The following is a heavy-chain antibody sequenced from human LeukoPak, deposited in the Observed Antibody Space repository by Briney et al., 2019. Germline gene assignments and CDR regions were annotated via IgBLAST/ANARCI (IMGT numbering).Heavy chain of an antibody. CDR1: GFTFSSFP. D-gene: IGHD6-13*01. CDR2: IWYDGSNK. J-gene: IGHJ4*02. V-gene: IGHV3-33*08. Sequence: PGGSLRLSCAASGFTFSSFPMHWVRQAPGKGLEWVAVIWYDGSNKYYADSVKGRFTISRDNSKNTLYLQMNSLRAEDTAVYYCARDSAAAGQGVLDYWGQGTLVTVSS. CDR3: ARDSAAAGQGVLDY.